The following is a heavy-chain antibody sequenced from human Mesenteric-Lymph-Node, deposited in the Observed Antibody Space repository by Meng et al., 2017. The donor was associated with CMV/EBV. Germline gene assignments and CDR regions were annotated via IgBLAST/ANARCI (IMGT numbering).Heavy chain of an antibody. D-gene: IGHD1/OR15-1a*01. J-gene: IGHJ6*02. V-gene: IGHV1-69*06. Sequence: SVKVSCKASGGAFSNYGITWVRQAPGQGLEWMGGIIPFFGTTNYAQRFQGRVTITADKVTSAASMELTSLRSEDTAVYYCARIRFGTDPLGNNVYYYGMDVWGQGTTVTVSS. CDR3: ARIRFGTDPLGNNVYYYGMDV. CDR1: GGAFSNYG. CDR2: IIPFFGTT.